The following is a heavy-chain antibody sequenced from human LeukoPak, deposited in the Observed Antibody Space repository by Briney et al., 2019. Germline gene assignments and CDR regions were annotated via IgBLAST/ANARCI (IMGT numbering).Heavy chain of an antibody. CDR2: ISSSGSTI. V-gene: IGHV3-48*03. J-gene: IGHJ4*02. CDR1: GFTFSSYE. D-gene: IGHD3-3*01. Sequence: QPGGSLRLSCAASGFTFSSYEMNWVRQAPGKGLEWVSYISSSGSTIYYADSVKGRFTISRDNSKNTLYLQMNSLRAEDTAVYYCAKDGRGFLEHHIFDYWGQGTLVTVSS. CDR3: AKDGRGFLEHHIFDY.